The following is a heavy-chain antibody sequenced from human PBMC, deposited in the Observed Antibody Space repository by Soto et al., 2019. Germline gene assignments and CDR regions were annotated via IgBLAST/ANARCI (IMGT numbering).Heavy chain of an antibody. CDR2: ISYDGSNK. Sequence: GGSLRLSCAATGFTFSSYSMNWVRQAPGKGLEWVAFISYDGSNKYYADSVKGRFTISRDNSKNTLYLQMNSRRAEDTAVYYCARPVLRLDYYGMDVWGQGTTVTVSS. CDR3: ARPVLRLDYYGMDV. V-gene: IGHV3-30*03. CDR1: GFTFSSYS. D-gene: IGHD3-3*01. J-gene: IGHJ6*02.